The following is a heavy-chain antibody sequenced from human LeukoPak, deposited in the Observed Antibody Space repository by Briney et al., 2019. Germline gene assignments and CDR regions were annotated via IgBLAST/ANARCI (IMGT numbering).Heavy chain of an antibody. CDR2: IYYSGST. CDR1: GGSISSRSYY. D-gene: IGHD1-1*01. J-gene: IGHJ6*03. V-gene: IGHV4-39*07. Sequence: SETLSLTCTVSGGSISSRSYYGGGLRQPPGKWLEWRGSIYYSGSTYYNPSLKSRVTISVDPSKNQFSLELSSVTDAEPAVYYCGRDRYRLGTMDVWGKGTTVTVSS. CDR3: GRDRYRLGTMDV.